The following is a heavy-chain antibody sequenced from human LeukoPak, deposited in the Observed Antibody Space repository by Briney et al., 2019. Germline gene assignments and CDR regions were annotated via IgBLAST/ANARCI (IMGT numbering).Heavy chain of an antibody. CDR1: GFTFSSYA. CDR3: ARGPGNSWRRAISHYYFDY. V-gene: IGHV3-30-3*01. D-gene: IGHD4-23*01. CDR2: ISYDGSNK. Sequence: HPGRSLRLSCAASGFTFSSYAMHWVRQAPGKGLEWVAVISYDGSNKYYADSVKGRFTISRDNSKNTLYLQMNSLRAEDTAVYYCARGPGNSWRRAISHYYFDYWGQGTLVTVSS. J-gene: IGHJ4*02.